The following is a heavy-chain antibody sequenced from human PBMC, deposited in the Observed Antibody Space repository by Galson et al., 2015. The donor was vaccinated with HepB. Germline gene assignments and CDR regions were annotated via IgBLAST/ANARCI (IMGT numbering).Heavy chain of an antibody. V-gene: IGHV3-48*02. J-gene: IGHJ5*02. CDR1: GFTFSSYS. D-gene: IGHD3-22*01. Sequence: SLRLSCAASGFTFSSYSMNWVRQAPGKGLEWVSYISSSSSTIYYADSVKGRFTISRDNAKNSLYLQMNSLRDEDTAVYYCAREDDSSGYYSDWFDPWGQGTLVTVSS. CDR3: AREDDSSGYYSDWFDP. CDR2: ISSSSSTI.